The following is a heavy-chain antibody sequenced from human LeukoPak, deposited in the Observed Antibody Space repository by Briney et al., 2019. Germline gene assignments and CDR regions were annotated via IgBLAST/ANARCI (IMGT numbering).Heavy chain of an antibody. D-gene: IGHD3-10*01. CDR3: ARRVQEARSIGSANWLDP. J-gene: IGHJ5*02. V-gene: IGHV4-4*09. CDR2: IYTSGTT. Sequence: SETLSLTCTFSGGSISSYHWNWIRQTPGKGLEWIGRIYTSGTTNYNPSLGSRVTISVDTSINQLSLKLSSVTAADTAVYYCARRVQEARSIGSANWLDPWGQGILVTVSS. CDR1: GGSISSYH.